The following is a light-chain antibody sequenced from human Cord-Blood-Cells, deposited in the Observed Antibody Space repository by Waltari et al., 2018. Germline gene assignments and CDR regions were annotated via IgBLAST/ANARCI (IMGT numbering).Light chain of an antibody. CDR3: KSYDSSLSGWV. J-gene: IGLJ3*02. CDR1: PSNSRDGYD. CDR2: GNS. V-gene: IGLV1-40*01. Sequence: QSVLTQPPSVSGAPAQRVTLSCTRSPSNSRDGYDVHWYQQLPGTAPKPLLYGNSDRPSGVPDRFSGSKFGTSASLAITGLQAEDEADYYCKSYDSSLSGWVFGGGTKLTVL.